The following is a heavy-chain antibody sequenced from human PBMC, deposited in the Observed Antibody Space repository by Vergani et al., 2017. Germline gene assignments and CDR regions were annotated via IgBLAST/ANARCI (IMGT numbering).Heavy chain of an antibody. V-gene: IGHV4-34*01. D-gene: IGHD4-11*01. CDR3: ARVNTETNGHLYYYYYMDV. CDR1: GGSFTSYH. Sequence: QVQLQQWGGGLLKPSETLSLTCVVNGGSFTSYHWTWLPQSPGEGLEWVGVIDHTGRPDYNPSLKSRITISVDKSRNQFSLTLNSVTATDTAIYFCARVNTETNGHLYYYYYMDVWGQGTAVTVS. CDR2: IDHTGRP. J-gene: IGHJ6*03.